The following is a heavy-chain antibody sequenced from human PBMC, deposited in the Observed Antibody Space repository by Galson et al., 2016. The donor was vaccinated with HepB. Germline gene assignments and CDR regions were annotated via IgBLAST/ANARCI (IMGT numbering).Heavy chain of an antibody. J-gene: IGHJ6*02. CDR2: ISGGGESI. CDR1: GFTFNDYY. CDR3: ARDETGDYYYGMDV. V-gene: IGHV3-11*01. Sequence: ASGFTFNDYYINWIRQAPGKGLEWVSYISGGGESISYADSVKGRFTISRDNAKNSVYLQMNSLRAEDTAVYFCARDETGDYYYGMDVWGQGTTVTVSS.